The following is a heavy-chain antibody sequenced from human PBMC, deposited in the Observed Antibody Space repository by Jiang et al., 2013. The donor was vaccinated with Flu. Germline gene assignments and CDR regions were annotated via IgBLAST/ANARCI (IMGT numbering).Heavy chain of an antibody. D-gene: IGHD4-17*01. Sequence: EWIGESLSYGSTNYNPSLKSRVTISVDKSKNQFSLKLSSVTAADTAVYYCARLTTVTSPAFGYWGQGTLVTVSS. V-gene: IGHV4-4*02. J-gene: IGHJ4*02. CDR3: ARLTTVTSPAFGY. CDR2: SLSYGST.